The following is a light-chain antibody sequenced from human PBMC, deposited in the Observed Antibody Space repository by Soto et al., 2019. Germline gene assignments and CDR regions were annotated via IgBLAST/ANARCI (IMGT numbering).Light chain of an antibody. CDR3: LHHNRYPLT. CDR2: AAS. J-gene: IGKJ4*01. Sequence: DIQMTQSPSSLSASVGDRVTITCRASQDISNDLGWYQQKPGKAPKRLIYAASRLQSGVPSRFSGSGSGTESPLTITSLQPEDVATYYCLHHNRYPLTFGGGTRVEIK. CDR1: QDISND. V-gene: IGKV1-17*01.